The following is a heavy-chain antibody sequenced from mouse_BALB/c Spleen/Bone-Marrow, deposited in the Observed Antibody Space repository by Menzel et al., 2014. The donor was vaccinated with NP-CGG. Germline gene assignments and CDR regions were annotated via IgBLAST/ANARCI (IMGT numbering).Heavy chain of an antibody. Sequence: QVQLQQSGAELVRPGTSVKVSCTASGYVITNHFIEWIKQRPGQGLEWIGGINPGSGGTNYAEKFKGKATLTADRSSSSSYMHLTSLTSDDSAVYVCAKDNAGYAALAYWGQGTLVTVST. CDR2: INPGSGGT. J-gene: IGHJ3*01. V-gene: IGHV1-54*01. D-gene: IGHD3-1*01. CDR1: GYVITNHF. CDR3: AKDNAGYAALAY.